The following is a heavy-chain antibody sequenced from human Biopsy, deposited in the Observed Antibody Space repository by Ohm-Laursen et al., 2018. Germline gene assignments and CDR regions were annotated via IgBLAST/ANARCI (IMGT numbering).Heavy chain of an antibody. CDR2: ISWSSDSI. CDR3: TKNTQWEGSGYLDAFHI. D-gene: IGHD3-22*01. Sequence: SLRLSCAASGFRFDNTGMHWVRQGPGKGLEWVAGISWSSDSITYAKSVTGRFTISRDNGENSLYLQMNSLRPEDTALYYCTKNTQWEGSGYLDAFHIWGYGAMVTVSS. V-gene: IGHV3-9*01. J-gene: IGHJ3*02. CDR1: GFRFDNTG.